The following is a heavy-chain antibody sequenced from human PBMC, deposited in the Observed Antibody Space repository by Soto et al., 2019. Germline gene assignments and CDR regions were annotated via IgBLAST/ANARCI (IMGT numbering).Heavy chain of an antibody. V-gene: IGHV3-9*01. D-gene: IGHD3-16*01. CDR1: GFTFDDYA. CDR3: AKAKQGSWGYFDY. Sequence: EVQLVESGGGLVQPGRSLRLSCAASGFTFDDYAMHWVRQAPGKGLEWVSGISWNSGSIGYADSVKGRFTISRDNAKNSLYLQINSLRAEDTALYYCAKAKQGSWGYFDYWGQGTLVTVSS. CDR2: ISWNSGSI. J-gene: IGHJ4*02.